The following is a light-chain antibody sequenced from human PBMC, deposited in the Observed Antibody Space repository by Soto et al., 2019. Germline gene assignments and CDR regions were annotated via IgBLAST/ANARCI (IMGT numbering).Light chain of an antibody. Sequence: DIQMTQSPSFLSASVGDRVTVTCRSSQDISSYLAWYQQKPGKAPKILIYGASTLQSGVPPRFGGSGSGTVFTLTISSLQPEDSATYFCQQVHDYPITFGGGTKVAIK. CDR3: QQVHDYPIT. CDR1: QDISSY. V-gene: IGKV1-9*01. J-gene: IGKJ4*01. CDR2: GAS.